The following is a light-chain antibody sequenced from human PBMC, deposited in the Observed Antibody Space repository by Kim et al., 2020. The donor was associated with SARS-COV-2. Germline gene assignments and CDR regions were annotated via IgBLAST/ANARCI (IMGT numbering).Light chain of an antibody. Sequence: GQSVTISCTGTSSDVGNYNYVSWYQQHPGKAPKLMIYDVSKRPSGVPERFSGSKSGNTASLTISGLQAEDEADYYCCSSAGGYTWVFGGGTRLTVL. CDR1: SSDVGNYNY. CDR3: CSSAGGYTWV. J-gene: IGLJ3*02. V-gene: IGLV2-11*03. CDR2: DVS.